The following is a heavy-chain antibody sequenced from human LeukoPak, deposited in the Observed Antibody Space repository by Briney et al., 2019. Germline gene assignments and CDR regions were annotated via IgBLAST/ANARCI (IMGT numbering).Heavy chain of an antibody. Sequence: SETLSLTCSVYGGSFSTYYWSWIRQTPGKGLEWIGEINHSGSTNYNPSLKSRVTISVDTSKNQFSLKLSSVTAADTAVYYCARGTSRWQQLVPRARWFDPWGQGTLVTVSS. CDR1: GGSFSTYY. V-gene: IGHV4-34*01. D-gene: IGHD6-13*01. CDR2: INHSGST. CDR3: ARGTSRWQQLVPRARWFDP. J-gene: IGHJ5*02.